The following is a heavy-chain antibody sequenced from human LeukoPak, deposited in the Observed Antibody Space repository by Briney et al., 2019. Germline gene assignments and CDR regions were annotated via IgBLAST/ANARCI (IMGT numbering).Heavy chain of an antibody. CDR2: INTNTGNP. CDR1: GYTFTSYA. CDR3: ARVTLYYYDSSGIYPTPDYYYMDV. Sequence: ASVKVSCKASGYTFTSYAMNWVRQAPGQGLEWMGWINTNTGNPRYAQGFTGRFVFSLDTSVSTAYLQISSLKAEDTAVYYCARVTLYYYDSSGIYPTPDYYYMDVWGKGTTVTVSS. D-gene: IGHD3-22*01. J-gene: IGHJ6*03. V-gene: IGHV7-4-1*02.